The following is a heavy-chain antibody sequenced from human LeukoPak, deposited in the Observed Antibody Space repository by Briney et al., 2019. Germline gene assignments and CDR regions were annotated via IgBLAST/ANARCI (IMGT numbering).Heavy chain of an antibody. D-gene: IGHD3-10*01. CDR3: AKEGALLWFGELLYNWFDP. V-gene: IGHV3-23*01. Sequence: RGSLRLSCAASGFTFSSYAMSWVRQAPGKGLEWVSAISGSGGSTYYADSVKGRFTISRDNSKNTLYLQMNSLRAEDTAVYYCAKEGALLWFGELLYNWFDPWGQGTLVTVSS. J-gene: IGHJ5*02. CDR1: GFTFSSYA. CDR2: ISGSGGST.